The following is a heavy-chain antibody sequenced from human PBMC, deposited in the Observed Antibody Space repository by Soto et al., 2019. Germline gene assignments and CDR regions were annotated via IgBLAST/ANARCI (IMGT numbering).Heavy chain of an antibody. Sequence: QITLKESGPTLVKPTQTLTVTCTFSGVSLSTSGVGVGWMRQPPGKALEWLALIYWDDDQRYSPSLKSRLAITKDTSKNQVVLTMTNMDPVDTATYYCAHSRYYDPFPRYWGQGTLVTVSS. CDR2: IYWDDDQ. J-gene: IGHJ4*02. D-gene: IGHD3-3*01. V-gene: IGHV2-5*02. CDR1: GVSLSTSGVG. CDR3: AHSRYYDPFPRY.